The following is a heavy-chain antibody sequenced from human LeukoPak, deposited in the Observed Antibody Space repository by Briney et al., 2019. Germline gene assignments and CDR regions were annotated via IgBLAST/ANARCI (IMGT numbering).Heavy chain of an antibody. CDR3: ARGSLAVAQPFAFDI. CDR2: IYTSGST. Sequence: SETLSLTCTVSGGSISSYYWSWIRQPAGKGLEWIGRIYTSGSTNCNPSLKSRVTMSVDTSKNQFSLKLSSVTAADTAVYYCARGSLAVAQPFAFDIWGQGTMVTVSS. V-gene: IGHV4-4*07. J-gene: IGHJ3*02. D-gene: IGHD6-19*01. CDR1: GGSISSYY.